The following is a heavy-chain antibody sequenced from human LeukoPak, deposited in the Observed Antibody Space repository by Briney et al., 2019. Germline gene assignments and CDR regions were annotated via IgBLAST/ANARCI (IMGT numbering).Heavy chain of an antibody. D-gene: IGHD4-17*01. V-gene: IGHV4-59*11. CDR2: ISYIGST. J-gene: IGHJ3*02. Sequence: SETLSLTCAVSGDPFSSHYWTWIRQPPGKGLEWIGYISYIGSTNYNPSLKSRVTISIDTSKNQFSQKLSSVTAADTAVYYCARDLVTVTKGFDIWGQGTMVSVSS. CDR3: ARDLVTVTKGFDI. CDR1: GDPFSSHY.